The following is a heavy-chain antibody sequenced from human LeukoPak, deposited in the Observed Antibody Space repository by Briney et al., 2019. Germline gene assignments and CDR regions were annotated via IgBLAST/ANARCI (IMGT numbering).Heavy chain of an antibody. V-gene: IGHV3-73*01. Sequence: GGSLRLSCAASGFTFSRDWMHWVRQASGKGLEWVGRIRSKANNYATVYAASVKDRFTISRDGSRNTAYLQMNSLKTEDTAVYYCTTQYSNGPPGYWGQGTLVTVSS. J-gene: IGHJ4*02. CDR3: TTQYSNGPPGY. D-gene: IGHD6-19*01. CDR2: IRSKANNYAT. CDR1: GFTFSRDW.